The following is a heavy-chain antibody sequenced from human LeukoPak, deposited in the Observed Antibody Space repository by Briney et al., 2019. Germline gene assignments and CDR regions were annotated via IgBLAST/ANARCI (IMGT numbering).Heavy chain of an antibody. J-gene: IGHJ5*02. CDR3: AKDGYSSGYDFHWFDP. CDR2: IRYDGSNN. Sequence: GGSLRLSCGASGFPFKNAWMRWVRQAPGKGLEWVAFIRYDGSNNYYADSVKGRFTIARDNTKNTLYLQMNSLRAEDTAVYYCAKDGYSSGYDFHWFDPWGQGSLVTVSS. D-gene: IGHD5-18*01. CDR1: GFPFKNAW. V-gene: IGHV3-30*02.